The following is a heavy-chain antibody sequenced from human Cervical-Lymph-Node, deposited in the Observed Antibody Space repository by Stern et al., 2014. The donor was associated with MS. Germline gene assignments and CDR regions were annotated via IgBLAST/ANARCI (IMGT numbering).Heavy chain of an antibody. V-gene: IGHV3-21*01. CDR3: AREGSGSYRIDY. CDR2: ITRSSNYR. J-gene: IGHJ4*02. D-gene: IGHD1-26*01. Sequence: VQLVESGGGLVKPGGSLRLSCAASGFTFSSYPMNWVRPAPGKGLEWVSSITRSSNYRTYADSVKGRFTISRDDAKNSLYLQMNSLRAEDTAVYYCAREGSGSYRIDYWGQGTVVTVSS. CDR1: GFTFSSYP.